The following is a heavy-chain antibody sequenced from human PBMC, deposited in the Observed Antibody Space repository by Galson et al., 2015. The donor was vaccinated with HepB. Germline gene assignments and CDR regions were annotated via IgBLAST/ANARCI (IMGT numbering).Heavy chain of an antibody. J-gene: IGHJ4*02. CDR3: FSRTISYDFWGDYVEDYFDP. Sequence: SLRLAGAASGFTFSGSAMHWVRQASGKGLEWIGHIRSKANNYATVYAASVKGRFTISRDDSKTTAYLQMNSLKTEDTAVYYCFSRTISYDFWGDYVEDYFDPWGQGTLVTVSS. D-gene: IGHD3-3*01. CDR2: IRSKANNYAT. CDR1: GFTFSGSA. V-gene: IGHV3-73*01.